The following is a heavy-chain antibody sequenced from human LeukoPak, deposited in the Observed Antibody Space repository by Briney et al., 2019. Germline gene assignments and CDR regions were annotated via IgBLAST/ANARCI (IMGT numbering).Heavy chain of an antibody. CDR1: GFTFSSYA. J-gene: IGHJ3*02. V-gene: IGHV3-23*01. CDR3: AKDRKLGVHIDAFDI. Sequence: GGSLRLSCAASGFTFSSYAMSSARQAPGKGLEWVSAISGRGGSTYYADSVKGRFTISRDNSKNTLYLQMNSLRAEDTAVYYCAKDRKLGVHIDAFDIWGQGTMVTVSS. D-gene: IGHD1-1*01. CDR2: ISGRGGST.